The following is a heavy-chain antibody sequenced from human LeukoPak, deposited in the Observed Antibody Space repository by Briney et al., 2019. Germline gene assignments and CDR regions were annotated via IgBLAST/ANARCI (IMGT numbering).Heavy chain of an antibody. V-gene: IGHV3-48*03. CDR1: GFTFSSFE. Sequence: GGSLRLSCAASGFTFSSFEMIWVRQAPGKGLEWVSYISSGGSTTYYADSVKGRFTLSRDNAKNSLYLQMSSLRAEDTAVYYCAREGSSGFLFDHWGQGTLVTVSS. CDR2: ISSGGSTT. J-gene: IGHJ4*02. D-gene: IGHD3-22*01. CDR3: AREGSSGFLFDH.